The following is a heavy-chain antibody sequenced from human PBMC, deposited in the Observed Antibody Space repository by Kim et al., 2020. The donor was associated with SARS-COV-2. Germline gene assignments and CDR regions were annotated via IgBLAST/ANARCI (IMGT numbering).Heavy chain of an antibody. V-gene: IGHV3-11*03. D-gene: IGHD1-26*01. CDR2: YT. Sequence: YTNYADSVKGRFTISRDNANNSLYLQMNSLRAEDTAMYYRARFLVGANDYWGQGTLVTVSS. CDR3: ARFLVGANDY. J-gene: IGHJ4*02.